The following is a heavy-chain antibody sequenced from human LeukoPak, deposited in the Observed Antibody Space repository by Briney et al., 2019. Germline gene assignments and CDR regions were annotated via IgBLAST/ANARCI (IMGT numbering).Heavy chain of an antibody. CDR3: ARQNYVWGSYRPDDAFDI. Sequence: GASVKVSCKASGYTFTSYAMNWVRQAPGQGLEWMGWISANNGNTKYAQKLQGRVTMTTDTSTSTAYMELRSLRSDDTAVYYCARQNYVWGSYRPDDAFDIWGQGTMVTVSS. V-gene: IGHV1-18*01. J-gene: IGHJ3*02. D-gene: IGHD3-16*02. CDR1: GYTFTSYA. CDR2: ISANNGNT.